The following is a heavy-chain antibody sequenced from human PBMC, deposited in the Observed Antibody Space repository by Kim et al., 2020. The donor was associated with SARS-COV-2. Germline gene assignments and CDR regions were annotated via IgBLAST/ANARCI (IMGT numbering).Heavy chain of an antibody. V-gene: IGHV4-4*02. J-gene: IGHJ4*02. CDR1: GGSISSSNW. CDR3: AREPGIAVAGTGYFDY. CDR2: IYHSGST. D-gene: IGHD6-19*01. Sequence: SETLSLTCAVSGGSISSSNWWSWVRQPPGKGLEWIGEIYHSGSTNYNPSLKSRVTISVDKSKNQFSLKLSSVTAADTAVYYCAREPGIAVAGTGYFDYWGQGTLVTVSS.